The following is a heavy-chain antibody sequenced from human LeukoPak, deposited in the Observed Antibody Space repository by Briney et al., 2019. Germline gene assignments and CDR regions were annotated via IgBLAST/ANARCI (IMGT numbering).Heavy chain of an antibody. Sequence: PGGSLRLSCAASGFTFSRFAMSWVRQAPGKGLEWVSTICGSSDNTYNADSVRGRFTISRDNSKNTLYLQVHSLRDEDTAIYYCAKGFRTDGTCYSSVDYWGQGTLVTVSS. CDR1: GFTFSRFA. J-gene: IGHJ4*02. CDR3: AKGFRTDGTCYSSVDY. D-gene: IGHD2-15*01. CDR2: ICGSSDNT. V-gene: IGHV3-23*01.